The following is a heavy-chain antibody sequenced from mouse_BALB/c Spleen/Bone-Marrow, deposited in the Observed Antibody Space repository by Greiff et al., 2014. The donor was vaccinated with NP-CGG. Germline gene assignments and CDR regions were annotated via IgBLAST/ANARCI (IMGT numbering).Heavy chain of an antibody. CDR2: ISPYNDGT. D-gene: IGHD1-1*01. V-gene: IGHV1-14*01. CDR1: GYTFTSYA. Sequence: EVKLQESGPELVKPGASVKMSCKASGYTFTSYAMHWVKQTPGQGLEWIGYISPYNDGTKYNEKFKGKATLTSDKSSSTAYMELSSLTSEDSAVYYCAREVVATDYFDYWGQGTTLTVSS. CDR3: AREVVATDYFDY. J-gene: IGHJ2*01.